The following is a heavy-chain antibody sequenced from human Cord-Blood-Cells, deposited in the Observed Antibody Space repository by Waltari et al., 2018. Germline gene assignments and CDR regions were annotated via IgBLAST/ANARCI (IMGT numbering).Heavy chain of an antibody. Sequence: QVKLVQSGAEVKKPGASVRVSCKASGYTFTSYDINWVRQATGQGLEGMGWMNPNSGTTGYAQKSQGRVTMTRNTAISTAYMGVSSLRSEDTAVYYCLTGTTHFDYWGQGTLVTVSS. CDR3: LTGTTHFDY. D-gene: IGHD1-7*01. CDR1: GYTFTSYD. J-gene: IGHJ4*02. CDR2: MNPNSGTT. V-gene: IGHV1-8*01.